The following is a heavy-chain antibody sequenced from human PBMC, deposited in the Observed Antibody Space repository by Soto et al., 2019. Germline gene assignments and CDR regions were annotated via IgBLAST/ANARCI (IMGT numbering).Heavy chain of an antibody. CDR1: GGSISSGGYY. V-gene: IGHV4-31*03. CDR2: IYYSGST. CDR3: ARVFSDSSSFFDP. D-gene: IGHD6-13*01. Sequence: SETLSLTCTVSGGSISSGGYYWSWIRQHPGKGLEWIGYIYYSGSTYYNPSLKSRVTISVDTSKNQFSLKLSSVTGADTAVYYCARVFSDSSSFFDPWGQGTLVTVSS. J-gene: IGHJ5*02.